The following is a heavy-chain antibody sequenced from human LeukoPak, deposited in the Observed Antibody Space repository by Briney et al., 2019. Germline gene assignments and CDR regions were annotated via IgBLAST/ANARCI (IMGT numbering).Heavy chain of an antibody. D-gene: IGHD1-1*01. CDR3: AREQQGRRAAFDY. Sequence: GGSLRLSCAASGFTFRSSGMHWVRQTPGKGLEWVAFIWYDGNEIYYADSVKGRFTISRDNSRNTLYLQMNSLRTGDTAVYYCAREQQGRRAAFDYWGQGTPVTVSS. V-gene: IGHV3-30*02. CDR2: IWYDGNEI. J-gene: IGHJ4*02. CDR1: GFTFRSSG.